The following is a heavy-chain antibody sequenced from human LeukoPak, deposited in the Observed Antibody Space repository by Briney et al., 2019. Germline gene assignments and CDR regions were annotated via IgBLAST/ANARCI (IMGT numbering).Heavy chain of an antibody. Sequence: PSETLSLTCTVSGGSISSGGYYWSWIRQPPGKGLEWIGYIYYSGSTNYNPSLKSRVTISVDTSKNQFSLKLSSVTAADTAVYYCARLAARPTWGQGTLVTVSS. D-gene: IGHD1-26*01. CDR1: GGSISSGGYY. V-gene: IGHV4-61*08. CDR2: IYYSGST. CDR3: ARLAARPT. J-gene: IGHJ5*02.